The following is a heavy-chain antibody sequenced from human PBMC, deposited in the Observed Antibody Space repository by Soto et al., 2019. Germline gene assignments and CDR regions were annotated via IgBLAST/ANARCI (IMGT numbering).Heavy chain of an antibody. CDR1: GGSVTSYY. D-gene: IGHD2-8*01. CDR3: ARDGVGPPGMDV. Sequence: QVQLQESDPGLVKPSETLSLTCTVSGGSVTSYYWSWIRQPAGKGLDWIWRIYTSGNTDYNPSLKSRVTMSIDTSKNQFSLKLNSVTAADTAVYYCARDGVGPPGMDVWGQGTTVTVSS. V-gene: IGHV4-4*07. J-gene: IGHJ6*02. CDR2: IYTSGNT.